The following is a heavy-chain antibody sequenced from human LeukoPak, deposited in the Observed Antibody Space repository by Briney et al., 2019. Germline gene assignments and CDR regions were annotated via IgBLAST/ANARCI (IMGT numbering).Heavy chain of an antibody. V-gene: IGHV1-18*01. Sequence: GASVKVSCKASGYTFTSYGISWVRQAPGQALEWMGWISAYNGNTNYAQKLQGRVTMTTDTSTSTAYMELRSLRSDDTAVYYCARDWQPGYSSGWYSGWDQGTLVTVSS. CDR3: ARDWQPGYSSGWYSG. CDR2: ISAYNGNT. J-gene: IGHJ4*02. D-gene: IGHD6-19*01. CDR1: GYTFTSYG.